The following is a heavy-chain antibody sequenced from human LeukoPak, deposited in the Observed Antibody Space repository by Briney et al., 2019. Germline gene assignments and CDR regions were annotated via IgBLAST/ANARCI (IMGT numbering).Heavy chain of an antibody. CDR3: ARERREVGATGPDAFDI. J-gene: IGHJ3*02. CDR2: ISSSSSYI. V-gene: IGHV3-21*01. CDR1: GFTFSSYS. D-gene: IGHD1-26*01. Sequence: GGSLRLSCAASGFTFSSYSMNWVRQAPGKGLEWVSSISSSSSYIYYADSVKGRFTISRDNAKNSLYLQMNSLRAEDTAVYYCARERREVGATGPDAFDIWAKGQWSPSLQ.